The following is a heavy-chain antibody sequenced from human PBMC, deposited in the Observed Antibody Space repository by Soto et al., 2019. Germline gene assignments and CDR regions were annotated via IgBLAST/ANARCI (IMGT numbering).Heavy chain of an antibody. D-gene: IGHD3-9*01. V-gene: IGHV4-34*01. Sequence: PSETLSLTCAVYGGSFSGYYWSWIRQPPGKGLEWIGEINHSGSTNYNPSLKSRVTISVDTSKNQFSMKLKSVTAEDTAVYYCARGKVVIRSFDVGREGCDPGGQGTLSTVSS. CDR3: ARGKVVIRSFDVGREGCDP. J-gene: IGHJ5*02. CDR1: GGSFSGYY. CDR2: INHSGST.